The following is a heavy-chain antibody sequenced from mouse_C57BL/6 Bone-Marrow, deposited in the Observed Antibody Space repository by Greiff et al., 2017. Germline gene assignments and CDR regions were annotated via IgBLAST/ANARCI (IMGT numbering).Heavy chain of an antibody. CDR3: ARGFFDY. V-gene: IGHV5-4*03. CDR2: ISDGGSYT. CDR1: GFTFSSYA. J-gene: IGHJ2*01. Sequence: DVKLVESGGGLVKPGGSLKLSCAASGFTFSSYAMSWVRQTPEKRLEWVATISDGGSYTYYPDNVKGRFTISRDNAKNNLYLHMSHLKSEDTAMYYCARGFFDYWGQGTTLTVSS.